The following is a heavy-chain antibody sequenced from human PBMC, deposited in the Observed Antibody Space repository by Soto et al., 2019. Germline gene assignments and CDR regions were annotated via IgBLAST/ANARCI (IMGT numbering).Heavy chain of an antibody. CDR1: GFTFSSYG. V-gene: IGHV3-33*01. CDR3: ARDGIIVGAYRGRLDY. D-gene: IGHD1-26*01. CDR2: IWYDGSNK. J-gene: IGHJ4*02. Sequence: QVQLVESGGGVVQPGRSLRLSCAASGFTFSSYGMHWVRQAPGKGLEWVAVIWYDGSNKYYADSVKGRFTISRDNSKNTLYLQMNSLRAEDTAVYYCARDGIIVGAYRGRLDYWGQGTLVTVSS.